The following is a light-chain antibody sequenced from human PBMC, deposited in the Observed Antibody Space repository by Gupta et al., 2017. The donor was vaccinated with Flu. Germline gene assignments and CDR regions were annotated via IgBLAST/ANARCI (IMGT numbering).Light chain of an antibody. CDR1: SLRNSY. V-gene: IGLV3-19*01. CDR2: AKN. Sequence: SSELTQVPAESVALGQTVRITCQGASLRNSYASWYPQKPGQAHVHVIYAKNIRPPGIPDRFSGSSSGNTASVTITGAQSEEEAGYYCNSRESTDNHQEVFGGWTKLTVL. J-gene: IGLJ2*01. CDR3: NSRESTDNHQEV.